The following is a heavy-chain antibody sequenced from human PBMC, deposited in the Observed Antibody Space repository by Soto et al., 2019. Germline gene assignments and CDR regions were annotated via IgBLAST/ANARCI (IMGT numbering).Heavy chain of an antibody. CDR2: ISSTTNYI. CDR3: VRESEDLTSNFDY. V-gene: IGHV3-21*06. Sequence: GGSLRLSCAASGFTFTRYSMNWVRQAPGKGLEWVSSISSTTNYIYYGDSMKGRFTISRDNAKNSLYLEMNSLRAEDTAVYYCVRESEDLTSNFDYWGQETLVTVSS. J-gene: IGHJ4*02. CDR1: GFTFTRYS.